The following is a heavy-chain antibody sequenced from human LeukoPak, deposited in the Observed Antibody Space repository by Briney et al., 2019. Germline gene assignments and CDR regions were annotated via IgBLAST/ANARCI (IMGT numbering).Heavy chain of an antibody. J-gene: IGHJ5*02. CDR1: GFTFSNYA. CDR3: ARDWGYCGGGSCSSGAISNWFDR. CDR2: MSHDGNSK. V-gene: IGHV3-30-3*01. D-gene: IGHD2-15*01. Sequence: GGSLGLSCAASGFTFSNYALRWVRQAPGKGLEWVAVMSHDGNSKFYGDSVKGRFTISGDKFKNTVYLQMNSLRAEDTAVYYCARDWGYCGGGSCSSGAISNWFDRWGQGTLVTVSS.